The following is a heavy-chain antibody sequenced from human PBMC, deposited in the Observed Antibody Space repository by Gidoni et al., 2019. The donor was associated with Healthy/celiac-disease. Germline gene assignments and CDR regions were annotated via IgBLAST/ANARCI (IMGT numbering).Heavy chain of an antibody. CDR3: AREVTYYYGSGSYYLNWFDP. J-gene: IGHJ5*02. CDR2: IYYSGST. Sequence: QLQLQESGPGLVKPSETLSLTCTVSGGSISSSSYYWGWIRQPPGKGLEWIGSIYYSGSTYNNPSLKSRVTISVDTSKNQFSLKLSSVTAADTAVYYCAREVTYYYGSGSYYLNWFDPWGQGTLVTVSS. D-gene: IGHD3-10*01. V-gene: IGHV4-39*02. CDR1: GGSISSSSYY.